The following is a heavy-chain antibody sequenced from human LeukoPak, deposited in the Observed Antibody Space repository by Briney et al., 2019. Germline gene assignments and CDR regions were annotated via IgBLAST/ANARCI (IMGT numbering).Heavy chain of an antibody. V-gene: IGHV1-2*06. Sequence: ASVKVSCKASGGTFSSYTISWVRQAPGQGLEWMGRINPNSGGTNYAQKFQGRVTMTRDTSISTAYMELSRLRSEDTAVYYCARDKTYCSGGSCYRVDFDYWGQGTLVTVSS. CDR3: ARDKTYCSGGSCYRVDFDY. J-gene: IGHJ4*02. CDR2: INPNSGGT. CDR1: GGTFSSYT. D-gene: IGHD2-15*01.